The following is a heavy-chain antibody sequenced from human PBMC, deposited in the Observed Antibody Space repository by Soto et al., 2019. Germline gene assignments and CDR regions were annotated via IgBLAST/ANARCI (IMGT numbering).Heavy chain of an antibody. CDR3: ANTPRIVVVPAAGFYNWFDP. CDR2: IIPIFGTA. J-gene: IGHJ5*02. Sequence: ASVKVSCKASGGTFSSYAISWVRQAPGQGLEWMGGIIPIFGTANYAQKFQGRVTITADESTSTAYMELSSLRSEDTAVYYCANTPRIVVVPAAGFYNWFDPWGQGTLVTVSS. CDR1: GGTFSSYA. D-gene: IGHD2-2*01. V-gene: IGHV1-69*13.